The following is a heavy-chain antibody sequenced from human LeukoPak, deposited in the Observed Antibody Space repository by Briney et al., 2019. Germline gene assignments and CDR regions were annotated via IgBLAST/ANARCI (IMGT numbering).Heavy chain of an antibody. D-gene: IGHD5-12*01. J-gene: IGHJ4*02. CDR2: ISTYNGDA. CDR1: GYTYKYYA. CDR3: ARDPSNTGGYYAYFDF. Sequence: ASVRVSRKGSGYTYKYYAISWVRQAPGQGLEWMGWISTYNGDAHYAQKFQGRVTLTTDTSTTTAYMEMRSLGSDDTAAYYCARDPSNTGGYYAYFDFWGQGTLVTVSS. V-gene: IGHV1-18*01.